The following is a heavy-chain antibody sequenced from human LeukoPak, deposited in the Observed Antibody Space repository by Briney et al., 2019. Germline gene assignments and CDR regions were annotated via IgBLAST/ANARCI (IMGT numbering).Heavy chain of an antibody. CDR1: GGSISSYY. CDR2: IYYSGST. Sequence: PSETLSLTCTVSGGSISSYYWSWIRQPPGKGLEWIGYIYYSGSTNYNPSLKSRVTISVDTSKNQFSLKLSSVTAADTAVYYCARVSIAARLGWFDPWGQGTLVTVSS. D-gene: IGHD6-6*01. J-gene: IGHJ5*02. V-gene: IGHV4-59*01. CDR3: ARVSIAARLGWFDP.